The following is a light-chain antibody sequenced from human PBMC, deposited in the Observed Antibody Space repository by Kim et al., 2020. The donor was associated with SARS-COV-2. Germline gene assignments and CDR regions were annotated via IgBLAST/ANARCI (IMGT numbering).Light chain of an antibody. CDR2: DVS. CDR3: CSYAGSYTYV. V-gene: IGLV2-11*01. J-gene: IGLJ1*01. CDR1: SSDVGGYKY. Sequence: QSALTQPRSVSGSPGQSVTISCTGTSSDVGGYKYVSWYQQHPGKAPKLMIYDVSKRPSRVPDRFSGSKSGNTASLTVSGLQAEDEADYYCCSYAGSYTYVFGTGTKVTVL.